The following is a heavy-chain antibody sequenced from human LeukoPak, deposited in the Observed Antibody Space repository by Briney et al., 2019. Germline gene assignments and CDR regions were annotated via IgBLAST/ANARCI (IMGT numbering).Heavy chain of an antibody. CDR1: GYSISSGYY. CDR3: ARDGDSSSWTHFDY. D-gene: IGHD6-13*01. J-gene: IGHJ4*02. Sequence: SETQSLTCTVSGYSISSGYYWGWIRQPPGKGLEWIGSIYHSGSTYYNPSLKSRVTISVDTSKNQFSLKLSSVTAADTAVYYCARDGDSSSWTHFDYWGQGTLVTVSS. CDR2: IYHSGST. V-gene: IGHV4-38-2*02.